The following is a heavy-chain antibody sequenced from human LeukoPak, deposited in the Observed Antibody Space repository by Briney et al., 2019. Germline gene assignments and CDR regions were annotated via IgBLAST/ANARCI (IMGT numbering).Heavy chain of an antibody. D-gene: IGHD5-12*01. J-gene: IGHJ4*02. Sequence: SQTLSLTCTVSGGSISSGGYYWSWIRQPPGKGLEWIGYIYHSGSTYYNPSLKSRVTISVDRSKSQFSLKLSSVTAADTAVYYCARGLRIVAILDYFDYWGQGTLVTVSS. CDR1: GGSISSGGYY. CDR2: IYHSGST. CDR3: ARGLRIVAILDYFDY. V-gene: IGHV4-30-2*01.